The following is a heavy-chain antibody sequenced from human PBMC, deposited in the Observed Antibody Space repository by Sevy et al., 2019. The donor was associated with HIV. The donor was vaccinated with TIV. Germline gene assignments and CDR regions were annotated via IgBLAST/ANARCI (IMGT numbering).Heavy chain of an antibody. CDR3: ARAAHYYDIGGLHY. CDR2: ISSRSSYI. D-gene: IGHD3-22*01. J-gene: IGHJ4*02. V-gene: IGHV3-21*05. CDR1: GFIFSDYD. Sequence: GGCLRLSCAASGFIFSDYDMNWVRQAPGKGLEWISVISSRSSYIKYADSLKGRVTISRDNANNSLFLQLNSLRAEYTAVYYCARAAHYYDIGGLHYWGQGALVTVSS.